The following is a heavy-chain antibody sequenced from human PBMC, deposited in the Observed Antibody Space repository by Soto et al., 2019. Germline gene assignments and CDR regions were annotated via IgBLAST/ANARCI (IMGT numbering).Heavy chain of an antibody. V-gene: IGHV1-69*01. Sequence: QVQLVQSGAEVKKPGSSVKVSCKASGGTFSSYAISWVRQAPGQGLEWMGGIIPIFGTANYAQKFQGRVTITADESTSTASMELSSLRSEDTAVYYWARTYSGSYYGGGAFDYWGQGTLVTVSS. D-gene: IGHD1-26*01. CDR1: GGTFSSYA. CDR2: IIPIFGTA. CDR3: ARTYSGSYYGGGAFDY. J-gene: IGHJ4*02.